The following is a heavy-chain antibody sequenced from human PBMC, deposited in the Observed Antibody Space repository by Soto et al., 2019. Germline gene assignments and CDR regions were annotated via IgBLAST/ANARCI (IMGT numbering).Heavy chain of an antibody. V-gene: IGHV3-23*01. CDR1: GFTSTNYV. J-gene: IGHJ3*02. CDR2: ISGSGTTT. CDR3: AKDRVGGVPDAFDI. Sequence: GGSLRLSCAASGFTSTNYVMNWVRQAPGKGLEWVSSISGSGTTTFYADSVKGRFIISRDNSKNTLYLQLNSLRAEDTALYYCAKDRVGGVPDAFDIWGQGTMVTVSS. D-gene: IGHD2-8*01.